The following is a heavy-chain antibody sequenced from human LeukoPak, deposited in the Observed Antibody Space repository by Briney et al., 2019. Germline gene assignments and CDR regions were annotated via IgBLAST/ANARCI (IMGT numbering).Heavy chain of an antibody. J-gene: IGHJ3*02. CDR2: TYYSGST. Sequence: PSETLSLTCTVSGGSISSSSYYWGWIRQPPGKGLEWIGSTYYSGSTNYNPSLKSRVTISVDTSKNQFSLKLSSVTAADTAVYYCAGMVRGSDAFDIWGQGTMVTVSS. CDR1: GGSISSSSYY. CDR3: AGMVRGSDAFDI. D-gene: IGHD3-10*01. V-gene: IGHV4-39*01.